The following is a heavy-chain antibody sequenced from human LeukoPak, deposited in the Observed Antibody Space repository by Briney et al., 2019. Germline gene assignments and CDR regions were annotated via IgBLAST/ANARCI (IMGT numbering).Heavy chain of an antibody. D-gene: IGHD2-2*01. CDR1: GFAFSSYS. J-gene: IGHJ4*02. Sequence: PGGSLRLSCAASGFAFSSYSMNWVRQAPGKGLEWASYISSSSSSTIYYADSVKGRFTIFRDNAKNSLYLQMNSLRAEDTAVYYCARSTLGYCSSTSCSLDYWGQGTLVTVSS. CDR2: ISSSSSSTI. CDR3: ARSTLGYCSSTSCSLDY. V-gene: IGHV3-48*01.